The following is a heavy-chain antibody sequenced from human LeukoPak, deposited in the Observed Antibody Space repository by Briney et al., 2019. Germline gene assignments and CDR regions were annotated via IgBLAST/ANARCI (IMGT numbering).Heavy chain of an antibody. CDR1: GFTFSSSA. CDR3: AGGYYYDSSGYYATDY. Sequence: GGSLRLSCAASGFTFSSSATSWIRQAPGKELEWVSYISSSGSTIYYADSVKGRFTISRDNAKNSLYLQMNSLRAEDMAVYYCAGGYYYDSSGYYATDYWGQGTLVTVSS. CDR2: ISSSGSTI. J-gene: IGHJ4*02. D-gene: IGHD3-22*01. V-gene: IGHV3-11*01.